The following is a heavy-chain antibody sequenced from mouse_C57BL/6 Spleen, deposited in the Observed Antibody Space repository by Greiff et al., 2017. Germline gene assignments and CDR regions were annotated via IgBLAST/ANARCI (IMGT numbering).Heavy chain of an antibody. CDR1: GYSFTDYN. D-gene: IGHD4-1*01. J-gene: IGHJ2*01. CDR3: ARGGLTGDVDY. CDR2: INPNYGTT. V-gene: IGHV1-39*01. Sequence: EVKLMASGPELVKPGASVKISCKASGYSFTDYNMNWVKQSNGKSIEWIGVINPNYGTTSYNQKFKGKATLTVYKSSTTAYMQLNSLTSEDSAVYYCARGGLTGDVDYWGQGTTLTVSS.